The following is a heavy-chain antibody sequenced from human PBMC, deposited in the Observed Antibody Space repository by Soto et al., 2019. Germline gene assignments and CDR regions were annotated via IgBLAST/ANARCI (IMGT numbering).Heavy chain of an antibody. Sequence: EVKLVESGGDLVQPGGSLRLSCAASGFTFSTYSMNWVRQAPGKGLEWVSYISSRSYTIYYVDSVKGRVTISRDNAKNSLYLQMNSLIDEYTAVYYCARGGSSSDNGMDVWGQGTTVTVSS. D-gene: IGHD6-6*01. CDR3: ARGGSSSDNGMDV. J-gene: IGHJ6*02. V-gene: IGHV3-48*02. CDR1: GFTFSTYS. CDR2: ISSRSYTI.